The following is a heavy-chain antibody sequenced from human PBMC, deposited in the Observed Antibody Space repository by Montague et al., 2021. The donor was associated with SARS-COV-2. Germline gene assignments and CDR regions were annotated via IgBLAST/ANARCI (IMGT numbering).Heavy chain of an antibody. V-gene: IGHV4-34*01. J-gene: IGHJ4*02. CDR2: INHSGRT. CDR1: GGSFSGYY. D-gene: IGHD3-10*01. Sequence: SETLSLTCAVYGGSFSGYYWSWIRQPPEKGLEWIGEINHSGRTNNNPSLKSRVIISVDTSKNQFSLKLSSVTAADTAVYYCARRGSSVWGVPVTAELDYWGQGILVIVSS. CDR3: ARRGSSVWGVPVTAELDY.